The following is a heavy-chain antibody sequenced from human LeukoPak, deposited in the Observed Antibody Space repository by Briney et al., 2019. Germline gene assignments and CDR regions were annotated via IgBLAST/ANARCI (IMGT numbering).Heavy chain of an antibody. Sequence: ASVKVSCKVSGYTLTELSMHWVRQAPGKGLEWMGGFDPEDGETIYAQKFQGRVTMTRDTSISTAYMELSRLRSDDTAVYYCARGTMAYYYYYMDVWGKGTTVTVSS. CDR2: FDPEDGET. J-gene: IGHJ6*03. CDR1: GYTLTELS. D-gene: IGHD3-10*01. V-gene: IGHV1-24*01. CDR3: ARGTMAYYYYYMDV.